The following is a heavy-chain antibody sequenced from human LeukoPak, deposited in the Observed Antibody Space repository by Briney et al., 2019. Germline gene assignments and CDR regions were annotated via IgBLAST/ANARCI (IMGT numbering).Heavy chain of an antibody. CDR3: ARGRAVFGVVRGFDY. D-gene: IGHD3-3*01. CDR1: GYTFTSYD. CDR2: MNPNSGNT. J-gene: IGHJ4*02. V-gene: IGHV1-8*01. Sequence: GASVKVSCKASGYTFTSYDINWVRQATGQGLEWMGWMNPNSGNTGYAQKFQGRVTMTRYTSISTAYMELSSLRSEDTAVYYCARGRAVFGVVRGFDYWGQGTLVTVSS.